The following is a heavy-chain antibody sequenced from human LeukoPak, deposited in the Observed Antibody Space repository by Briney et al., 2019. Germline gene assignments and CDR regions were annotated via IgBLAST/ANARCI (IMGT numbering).Heavy chain of an antibody. D-gene: IGHD1-26*01. CDR3: ARQSGSSRAPDYYYYMDV. CDR2: INHSGST. V-gene: IGHV4-34*01. Sequence: SETLSLTCAVYGGSFSGYYWSWIRQPPGKGLEWIGEINHSGSTNYNPSLKSRVTISVDTSKNQFSLKLSSVTAADTAVYYCARQSGSSRAPDYYYYMDVWGKGTTVTVSS. J-gene: IGHJ6*03. CDR1: GGSFSGYY.